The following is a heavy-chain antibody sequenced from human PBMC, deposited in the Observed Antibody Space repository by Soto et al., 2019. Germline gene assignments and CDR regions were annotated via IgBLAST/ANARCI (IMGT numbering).Heavy chain of an antibody. CDR2: IIPIYVTA. CDR1: GDNFSTYP. CDR3: ARDRGARGDF. Sequence: QVQLVQSGAEVKKPGSSVKVSCKASGDNFSTYPISWVRQAHGQGLEWMGGIIPIYVTANYAQKFRGRVTITADERTRTSYMELTNLRSEDTAVYYCARDRGARGDFWGQGTLVTGSS. V-gene: IGHV1-69*01. D-gene: IGHD3-10*01. J-gene: IGHJ4*02.